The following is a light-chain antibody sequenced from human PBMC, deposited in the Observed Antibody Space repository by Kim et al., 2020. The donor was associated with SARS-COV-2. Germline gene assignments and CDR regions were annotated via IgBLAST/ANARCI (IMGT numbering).Light chain of an antibody. CDR2: EVF. J-gene: IGKJ4*01. V-gene: IGKV3-11*01. CDR1: QNIGRY. Sequence: EIVLTQSPATLSFSPGDRAILSCRASQNIGRYLAWYQQRPGQAPRLLIYEVFNRAAGVPAIFSGNGSETDFTLTITSLEPDDFAVYYCHHRANWPALTFGGGTKVDIK. CDR3: HHRANWPALT.